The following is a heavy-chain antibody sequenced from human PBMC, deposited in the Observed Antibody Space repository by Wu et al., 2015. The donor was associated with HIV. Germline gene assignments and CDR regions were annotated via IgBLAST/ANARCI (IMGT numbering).Heavy chain of an antibody. J-gene: IGHJ3*02. Sequence: QVQLVQSGAEVKKPGSSVKVPCKASGGTFSSYAISWVRQAPGQGLEWVGRMSPRSGSAGQAQKFQGRVSLTRDTSTRTAYMELAGLQSDDTAVYYCAREGPALLWASTSYSSYDIWGQGAMVIVSS. CDR2: MSPRSGSA. V-gene: IGHV1-69*04. CDR1: GGTFSSYA. D-gene: IGHD3-16*02. CDR3: AREGPALLWASTSYSSYDI.